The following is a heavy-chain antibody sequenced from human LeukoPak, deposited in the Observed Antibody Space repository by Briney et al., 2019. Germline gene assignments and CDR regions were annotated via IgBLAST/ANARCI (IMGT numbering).Heavy chain of an antibody. Sequence: SETLSLTCTVSGGSISSTNYYWGWIRQPPGKGLEWIGSIYYSGSTFYNPSLQSRVTISVDTSKNQFSLRLSSVSAADTAVYYCARHRYYSKTRALDYWGQGTLVTVSS. J-gene: IGHJ4*02. CDR2: IYYSGST. CDR1: GGSISSTNYY. V-gene: IGHV4-39*01. CDR3: ARHRYYSKTRALDY. D-gene: IGHD4-11*01.